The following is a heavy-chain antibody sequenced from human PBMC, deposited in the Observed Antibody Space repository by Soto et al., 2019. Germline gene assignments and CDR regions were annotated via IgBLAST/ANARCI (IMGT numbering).Heavy chain of an antibody. CDR2: IYWNDDK. D-gene: IGHD2-21*02. CDR1: GFSLSTSGVA. V-gene: IGHV2-5*01. J-gene: IGHJ1*01. Sequence: QITLKESGPTLIKPTQPLTLTCTFSGFSLSTSGVAVDWVRQPPGKALEWLALIYWNDDKRYSPSLTNRLTITKDTSKNQVVLVMTNMDTADTATYYCAHTKAYYDDDSGHYFAAYWGPGTLVSVSS. CDR3: AHTKAYYDDDSGHYFAAY.